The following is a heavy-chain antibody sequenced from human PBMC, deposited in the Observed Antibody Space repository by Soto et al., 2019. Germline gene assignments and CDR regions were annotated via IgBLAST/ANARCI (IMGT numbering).Heavy chain of an antibody. CDR2: IIPILGIA. CDR1: GGTFSSYT. J-gene: IGHJ4*02. V-gene: IGHV1-69*08. D-gene: IGHD4-17*01. Sequence: QVQLVQSGAEVKKPGSSVKVSCKASGGTFSSYTISWVRQAPGQGLEWMGRIIPILGIANYAQKFQGRVTITADKSTSPAYMELSSLRPEDTAVYYCAGDILLDYGDSTDEYWGQGTLVTVSS. CDR3: AGDILLDYGDSTDEY.